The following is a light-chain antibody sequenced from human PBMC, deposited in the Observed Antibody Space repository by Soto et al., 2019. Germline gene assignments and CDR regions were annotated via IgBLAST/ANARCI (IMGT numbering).Light chain of an antibody. CDR3: SSFTSSSTQV. CDR2: EVS. J-gene: IGLJ1*01. CDR1: SSDVGGYNY. Sequence: QSVLTQPASVSGSPGQSITISCTGTSSDVGGYNYVSWYQQYPGKVPKLMIYEVSNRPSGVVNRFSGSKSGNTASLTISGLQAEDEADYYCSSFTSSSTQVFGTGTKLTVL. V-gene: IGLV2-14*01.